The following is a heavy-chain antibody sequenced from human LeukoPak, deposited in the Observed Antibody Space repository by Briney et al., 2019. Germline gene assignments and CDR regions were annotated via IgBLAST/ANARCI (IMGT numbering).Heavy chain of an antibody. V-gene: IGHV1-2*04. D-gene: IGHD3-9*01. CDR1: GYTLTGYY. J-gene: IGHJ6*02. CDR3: ARGPLLRYFDWLSPRSYYGMDV. CDR2: INPNSGGT. Sequence: GASVKVSCKASGYTLTGYYMHWVRQAPGQGLEWMGWINPNSGGTNYAQKFQGWVTMTRDTSISTAYMELSRLRSDDTAVYYCARGPLLRYFDWLSPRSYYGMDVWGQGTTVTVSS.